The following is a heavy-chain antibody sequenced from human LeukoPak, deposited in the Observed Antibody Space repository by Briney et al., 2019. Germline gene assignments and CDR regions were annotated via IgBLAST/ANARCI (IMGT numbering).Heavy chain of an antibody. Sequence: GRSLRLSCAASRFTFSSYAMHWVRQAPGKGLEWVAVISYDGSNKYYADSVKGRFTISRDNSKNTLYLQMNSLRAEDTAVYYCAREQWLVQSHFQHWGQGTLVTVSS. J-gene: IGHJ1*01. CDR3: AREQWLVQSHFQH. V-gene: IGHV3-30*04. CDR2: ISYDGSNK. CDR1: RFTFSSYA. D-gene: IGHD6-19*01.